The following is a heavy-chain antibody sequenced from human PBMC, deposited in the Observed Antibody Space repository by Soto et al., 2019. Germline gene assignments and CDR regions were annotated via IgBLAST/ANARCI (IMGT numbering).Heavy chain of an antibody. CDR2: ISHDGTVK. J-gene: IGHJ4*02. V-gene: IGHV3-30*18. CDR3: AKERDTRSSSCFDS. CDR1: RFTFINYG. D-gene: IGHD5-18*01. Sequence: GGSLRLSCAASRFTFINYGMRWFRQSPGKGLEWVAVISHDGTVKYYADSVKGRFTISRDNFQNTLDLQMDSLRAEDTAVYYCAKERDTRSSSCFDSWGQGTLVTVSS.